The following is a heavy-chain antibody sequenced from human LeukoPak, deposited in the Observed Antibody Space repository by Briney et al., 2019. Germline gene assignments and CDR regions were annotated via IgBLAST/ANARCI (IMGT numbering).Heavy chain of an antibody. CDR1: GFTFSSYG. CDR2: IWYDGSNK. Sequence: GGSLRLSCAASGFTFSSYGMHWVRQAPGKGLEWVAVIWYDGSNKYYADSVKGRFTISRDNSKNTLYLQMDNLRVDDTAVYYXXXXXXXXXXXXXXXXNLRKRHYDYGMDVWGQGTTVIVSS. V-gene: IGHV3-30*02. J-gene: IGHJ6*02. CDR3: XXXXXXXXXXXXXXXNLRKRHYDYGMDV.